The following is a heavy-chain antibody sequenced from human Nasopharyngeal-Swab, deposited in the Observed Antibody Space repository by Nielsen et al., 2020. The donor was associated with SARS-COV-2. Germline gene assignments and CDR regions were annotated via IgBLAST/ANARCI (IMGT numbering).Heavy chain of an antibody. J-gene: IGHJ5*02. CDR3: AGGIGDGVVLPLSGWFDL. D-gene: IGHD3-10*01. V-gene: IGHV3-48*03. CDR2: ISSSGSTI. CDR1: GFTFSSYE. Sequence: GGSLRLSCAASGFTFSSYEMNWVRQAPGKGLEWVSYISSSGSTIYYADSVKGRFTISRDNAKNSLYLQMNSLRAGDTAVYYCAGGIGDGVVLPLSGWFDLWGQGTLVTVSS.